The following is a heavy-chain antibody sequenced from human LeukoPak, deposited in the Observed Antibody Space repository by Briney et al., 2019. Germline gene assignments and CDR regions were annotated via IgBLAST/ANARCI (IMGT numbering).Heavy chain of an antibody. D-gene: IGHD6-13*01. J-gene: IGHJ3*02. CDR2: INPNSGGT. CDR1: GYTFTGYY. V-gene: IGHV1-2*02. CDR3: ARHAPGYSSSWYPLGAFDI. Sequence: ASVKVSCKASGYTFTGYYMHWVRQAPGQGLEWMGWINPNSGGTNYAQKFQGRVTISVDTSKNQFSLKLSSVTAADTAVYYCARHAPGYSSSWYPLGAFDIWGQGTMVTVSS.